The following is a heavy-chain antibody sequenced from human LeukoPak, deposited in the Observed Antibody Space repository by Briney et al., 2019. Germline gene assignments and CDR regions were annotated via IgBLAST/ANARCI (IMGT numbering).Heavy chain of an antibody. J-gene: IGHJ6*03. D-gene: IGHD5-24*01. V-gene: IGHV4-61*02. CDR3: ARVRGDGYKAYYYYYMDV. CDR1: GGSISSGSYY. Sequence: PSETLSLTCTVSGGSISSGSYYWSWIRQPAGKGLEWIGRIYTSGSTNYNPSLKSRATISVDTSKNQFSLKLSSVTAADTAVYYCARVRGDGYKAYYYYYMDVWGKGTTVTVSS. CDR2: IYTSGST.